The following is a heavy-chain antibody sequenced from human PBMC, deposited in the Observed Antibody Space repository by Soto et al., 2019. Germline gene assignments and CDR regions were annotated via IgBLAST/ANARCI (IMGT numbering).Heavy chain of an antibody. CDR2: ISAYNGNT. J-gene: IGHJ6*02. Sequence: GASVEVSCEASGYTFTSYCISWVRQAPGQGLEWMGWISAYNGNTNYAQKLQGRVTMTTDTSTSTAYMELRSLRSDDTAVYYCARDPNWNLRNYYYYYGMDVWGQGTTVTVSS. V-gene: IGHV1-18*01. CDR1: GYTFTSYC. D-gene: IGHD1-7*01. CDR3: ARDPNWNLRNYYYYYGMDV.